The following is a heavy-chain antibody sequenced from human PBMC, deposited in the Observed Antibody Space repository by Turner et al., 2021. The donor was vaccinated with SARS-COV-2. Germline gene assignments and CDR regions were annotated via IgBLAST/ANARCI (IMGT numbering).Heavy chain of an antibody. D-gene: IGHD7-27*01. J-gene: IGHJ2*01. CDR1: GGYFSGYY. Sequence: QVQLQQWGAGLLKPSETLSLTCAVYGGYFSGYYWSWIRLPPGKGLEWFGEINHSGSTNYNPSLKSLFTLSVDTSKNQFSLKLSSVTAADTAVYYCARVWVRWWYFDLWGRGTLVTVSS. CDR2: INHSGST. V-gene: IGHV4-34*01. CDR3: ARVWVRWWYFDL.